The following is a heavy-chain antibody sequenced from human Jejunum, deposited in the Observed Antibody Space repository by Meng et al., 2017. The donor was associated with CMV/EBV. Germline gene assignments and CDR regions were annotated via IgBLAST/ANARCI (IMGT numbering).Heavy chain of an antibody. CDR2: ISGSGPAT. D-gene: IGHD4-11*01. CDR3: ARDMGYTVTAPFDY. V-gene: IGHV3-23*01. J-gene: IGHJ4*02. CDR1: GFSFTSQA. Sequence: SGFSFTSQAMSWVRQTPGKRPEWVAGISGSGPATYYADSVKGRFTISRDNSHNTLFLQMNGLRGDDTAVYYCARDMGYTVTAPFDYWGQGSVVTVSS.